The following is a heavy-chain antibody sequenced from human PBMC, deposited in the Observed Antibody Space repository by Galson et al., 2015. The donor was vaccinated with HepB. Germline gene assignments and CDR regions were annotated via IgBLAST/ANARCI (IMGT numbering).Heavy chain of an antibody. CDR3: ATLDGGSYDY. CDR1: GSSLIDLS. D-gene: IGHD1-26*01. V-gene: IGHV1-24*01. CDR2: FDPEEGER. J-gene: IGHJ4*02. Sequence: SVTVSCKVSGSSLIDLSMHWVRQAPGRGLEWMGGFDPEEGERISAQKFQGRVTLTEDISTDTAYMSLTSLTFDDTAVYYCATLDGGSYDYWGQGTLVTVSS.